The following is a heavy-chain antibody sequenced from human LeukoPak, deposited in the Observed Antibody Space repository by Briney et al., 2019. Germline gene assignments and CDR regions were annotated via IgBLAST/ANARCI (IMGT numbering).Heavy chain of an antibody. Sequence: GGSLRLSCAASVFIFSSYWMIWVRQAPGKGLEWVTNIKQDGSEKYCVDSVRGRLNIPRHNAKNTLYLQMNSLRAEDTVVYYCARDTSGRGLRYFDWLTTDYYYYYGMDVWGQGTTVTVSS. CDR1: VFIFSSYW. CDR2: IKQDGSEK. D-gene: IGHD3-9*01. V-gene: IGHV3-7*01. CDR3: ARDTSGRGLRYFDWLTTDYYYYYGMDV. J-gene: IGHJ6*02.